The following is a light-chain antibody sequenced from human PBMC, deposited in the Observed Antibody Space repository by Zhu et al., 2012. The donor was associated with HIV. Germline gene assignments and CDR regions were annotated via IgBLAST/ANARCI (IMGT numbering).Light chain of an antibody. CDR1: QSVSSN. J-gene: IGKJ2*01. V-gene: IGKV3-15*01. Sequence: EIVMTQSPATLSVSPGERATLSCRASQSVSSNLAWYQQKPGQPPRLLIYGASTRATDIPARFSGSGSGTEFTLTISSLQSEDFAIYSCQQYDDWPPTYTFGQGTKLEIK. CDR2: GAS. CDR3: QQYDDWPPTYT.